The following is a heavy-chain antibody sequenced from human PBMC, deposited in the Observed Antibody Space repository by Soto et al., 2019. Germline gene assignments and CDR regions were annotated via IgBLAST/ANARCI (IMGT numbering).Heavy chain of an antibody. Sequence: PGGSLRLSCAASGFTFSSSFMDWVRQAPGKGLVWVSRINPDGSSTSYADSVKGRFTISRDNAKNTLYLQMNSLRAEDTAVYYCAKGPHSASGYYYMDVWGKGTTVTVSS. J-gene: IGHJ6*03. CDR3: AKGPHSASGYYYMDV. D-gene: IGHD3-10*01. V-gene: IGHV3-74*01. CDR2: INPDGSST. CDR1: GFTFSSSF.